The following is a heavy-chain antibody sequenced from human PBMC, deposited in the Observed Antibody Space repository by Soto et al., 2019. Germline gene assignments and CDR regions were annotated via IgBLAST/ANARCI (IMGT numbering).Heavy chain of an antibody. J-gene: IGHJ4*02. V-gene: IGHV3-30-3*01. CDR2: ISHDGSNK. D-gene: IGHD5-12*01. CDR1: GFFFSSYG. Sequence: QVQLVESGGGVVQPGRSLRLSCAASGFFFSSYGLFWVRQAPGKGLESVTFISHDGSNKKYADSVKGRFTISRDNSKNTLYLPMNNLIPEDSAMYYCARAGIWWDIFRPFDQWGQGTLVTVSS. CDR3: ARAGIWWDIFRPFDQ.